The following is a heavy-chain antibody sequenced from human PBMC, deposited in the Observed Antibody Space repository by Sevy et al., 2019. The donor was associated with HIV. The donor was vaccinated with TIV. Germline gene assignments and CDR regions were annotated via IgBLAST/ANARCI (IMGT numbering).Heavy chain of an antibody. Sequence: ASVKVSCKASGGTFSSYAISWVRQAPGQGLEWMGGIIPIFGTANYAQKFQGRVTITADESTSTAYMELSGLRSEDTAVYYCARVYDSSGWGVGNYYYYYMDVWGKGTTVTVSS. J-gene: IGHJ6*03. CDR2: IIPIFGTA. D-gene: IGHD3-22*01. CDR1: GGTFSSYA. V-gene: IGHV1-69*13. CDR3: ARVYDSSGWGVGNYYYYYMDV.